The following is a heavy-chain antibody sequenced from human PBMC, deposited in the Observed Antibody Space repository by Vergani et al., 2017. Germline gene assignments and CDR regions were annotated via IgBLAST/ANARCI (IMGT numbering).Heavy chain of an antibody. Sequence: QIHLVQSAGEMKNSGASVKVSCKASGYTFTGYYMHWVRQAPGQGLEWMGWMNPNSGGTNFAQKIQGRVTMTRETSISTAYMGLSRMRSDDTAVYYCTRGGYYESSGYYSYYFDFWGQGTLVTVSS. V-gene: IGHV1-2*02. J-gene: IGHJ4*02. D-gene: IGHD3-22*01. CDR1: GYTFTGYY. CDR3: TRGGYYESSGYYSYYFDF. CDR2: MNPNSGGT.